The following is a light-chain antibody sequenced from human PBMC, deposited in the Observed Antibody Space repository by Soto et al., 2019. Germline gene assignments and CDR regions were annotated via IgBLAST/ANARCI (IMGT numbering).Light chain of an antibody. CDR3: QQYGSSPLFT. CDR1: QSVSSSY. CDR2: GAS. Sequence: NVLTQSPGTLSLSPGERATLSCRASQSVSSSYLAWYQQKPGQAPGLLIYGASRRATGTPDRFSGSGSATDFTLTISRLETADFAVSYCQQYGSSPLFTFGPGTKVDIK. V-gene: IGKV3-20*01. J-gene: IGKJ3*01.